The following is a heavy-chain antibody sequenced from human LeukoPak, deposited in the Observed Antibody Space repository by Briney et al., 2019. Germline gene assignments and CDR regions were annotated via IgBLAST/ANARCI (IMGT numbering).Heavy chain of an antibody. CDR3: ARDNYDFWSGYYTGRGINY. CDR1: GGTFSSYA. J-gene: IGHJ4*02. V-gene: IGHV1-69*13. D-gene: IGHD3-3*01. Sequence: SVKVSCKASGGTFSSYAISWVRQAPGQGLEWMGGIIPIFGTANYAQKFQGRVTTTADESTSTAYMELSSLRSEDTAVYYCARDNYDFWSGYYTGRGINYWGQGTLVTVSS. CDR2: IIPIFGTA.